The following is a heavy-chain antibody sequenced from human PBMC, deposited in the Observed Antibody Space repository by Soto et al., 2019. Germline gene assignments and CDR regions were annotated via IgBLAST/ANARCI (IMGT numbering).Heavy chain of an antibody. CDR1: GYSFTSYG. D-gene: IGHD2-2*01. J-gene: IGHJ6*02. V-gene: IGHV1-18*01. Sequence: QVHLVQSGSDVEKPGASVKVSCKASGYSFTSYGIGWVRQVPGQGPEWMGWISPYNGRTNYAQSVKGRVVMTTDISTNTVYLELRSLRSDDSAIYYCGRCRTDGYAMDVWGQGTTVTVSS. CDR2: ISPYNGRT. CDR3: GRCRTDGYAMDV.